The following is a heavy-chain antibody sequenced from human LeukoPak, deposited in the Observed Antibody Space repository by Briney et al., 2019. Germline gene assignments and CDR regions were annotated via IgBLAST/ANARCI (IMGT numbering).Heavy chain of an antibody. J-gene: IGHJ4*02. CDR2: ISYDGSNK. D-gene: IGHD2-21*01. CDR3: AKDIPLLL. CDR1: GFTFSSYA. V-gene: IGHV3-30*14. Sequence: GGSLRLSCAASGFTFSSYAMHWVRQAPGKGLEWVAVISYDGSNKYYADSVKGRFTISRDNSKNTLYLQMNGLRAEDTALYYCAKDIPLLLWGQGTLVTVSS.